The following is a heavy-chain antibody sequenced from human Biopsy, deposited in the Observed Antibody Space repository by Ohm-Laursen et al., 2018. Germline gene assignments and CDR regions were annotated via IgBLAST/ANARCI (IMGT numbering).Heavy chain of an antibody. J-gene: IGHJ4*02. CDR3: ARDDAVTVIRGLYY. CDR1: GGSISSYY. Sequence: SETLSLTCTVSGGSISSYYWNWIRQPPGKGLEWIGYIYYSGTTEYSPSLKSRVTISIDKSKNQFFLKLSSVTAEDTAVYYCARDDAVTVIRGLYYWGQGALVTVSS. CDR2: IYYSGTT. D-gene: IGHD2-21*02. V-gene: IGHV4-59*01.